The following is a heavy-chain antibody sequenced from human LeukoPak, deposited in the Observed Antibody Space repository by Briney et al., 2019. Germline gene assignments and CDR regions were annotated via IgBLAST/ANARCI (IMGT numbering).Heavy chain of an antibody. D-gene: IGHD3-22*01. CDR1: GGTFSSYA. Sequence: SVKVSCKASGGTFSSYAISWVRQAPGQGLEWMGGIIPIFGTTNYAQKFQGRVTITADESTSTAYMELSSLRSEDTAVYYCAGSGYSVGSFDIWGQGTMVTVSS. J-gene: IGHJ3*02. CDR2: IIPIFGTT. V-gene: IGHV1-69*01. CDR3: AGSGYSVGSFDI.